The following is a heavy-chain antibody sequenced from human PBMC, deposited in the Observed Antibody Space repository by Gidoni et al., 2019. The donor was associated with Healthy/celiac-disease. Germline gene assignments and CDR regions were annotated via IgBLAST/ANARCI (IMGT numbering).Heavy chain of an antibody. CDR2: ISSSGSTI. V-gene: IGHV3-48*03. D-gene: IGHD6-19*01. J-gene: IGHJ2*01. CDR1: GFTFSSYE. CDR3: ARLAVAYWYFDL. Sequence: EVQLVESGGGLVQPGGSLRLSCAASGFTFSSYEMNWGRQAPGKGLEWVSYISSSGSTIYYADSVKGRFTISRDNAKNSLYLQMNSLRAEDTAVYYCARLAVAYWYFDLWGRGTLVTVSS.